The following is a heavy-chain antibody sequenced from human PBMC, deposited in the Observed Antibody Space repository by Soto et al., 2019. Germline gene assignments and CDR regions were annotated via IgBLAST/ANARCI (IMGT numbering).Heavy chain of an antibody. CDR2: VHYSGST. D-gene: IGHD2-15*01. J-gene: IGHJ4*02. CDR1: GGSISGSSYY. V-gene: IGHV4-39*07. Sequence: PSETLSLTCTVSGGSISGSSYYWGWIRQPPGKGLECIGSVHYSGSTDYNPSLKSRVTISIDASKNQVSLRLTSVTAADTAVYYCARVGGVAARTFDYWGQGTVVTVSS. CDR3: ARVGGVAARTFDY.